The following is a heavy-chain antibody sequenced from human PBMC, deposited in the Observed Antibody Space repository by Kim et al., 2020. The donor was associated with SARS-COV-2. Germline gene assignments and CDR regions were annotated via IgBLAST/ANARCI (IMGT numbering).Heavy chain of an antibody. CDR1: GFTFNIYG. CDR2: IWYDGSNK. V-gene: IGHV3-33*01. Sequence: GGSLRLSCVGSGFTFNIYGFKWVRQAPGKGLEWVAIIWYDGSNKFYGDSVKGRFTISRDDSKSTVYLEMSSLTVGDTAVYYCARYRGLDYGIDVWGQGPT. J-gene: IGHJ6*01. CDR3: ARYRGLDYGIDV. D-gene: IGHD3-10*01.